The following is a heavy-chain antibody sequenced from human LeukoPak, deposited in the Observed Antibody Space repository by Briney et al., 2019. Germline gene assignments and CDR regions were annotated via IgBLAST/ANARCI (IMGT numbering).Heavy chain of an antibody. Sequence: GSLRLSCAASGFTFSSYSMNWVRQASGKGLEWVSSISSSSSYIYYADSVKGRFTISRDNAKNSLYLQMNSLRAEDTAVYYCARDPPGYSYGYVVDYFDYWGQGTLVTVSS. D-gene: IGHD5-18*01. J-gene: IGHJ4*02. CDR3: ARDPPGYSYGYVVDYFDY. V-gene: IGHV3-21*01. CDR1: GFTFSSYS. CDR2: ISSSSSYI.